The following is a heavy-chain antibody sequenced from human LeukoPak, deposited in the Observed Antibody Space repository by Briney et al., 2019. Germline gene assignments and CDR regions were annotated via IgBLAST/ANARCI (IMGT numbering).Heavy chain of an antibody. CDR3: ARNPLSVTGENWFDP. J-gene: IGHJ5*02. Sequence: SQTLSLTCAISGDSVSSNNAAWNWIRQSPSRGLEWLGRTYYRSKWSNDYAVSVKNRITITASSSKNQFYLQLNSVTPDDTAVYYCARNPLSVTGENWFDPWGQGTLVTVSS. D-gene: IGHD3-10*01. CDR1: GDSVSSNNAA. V-gene: IGHV6-1*01. CDR2: TYYRSKWSN.